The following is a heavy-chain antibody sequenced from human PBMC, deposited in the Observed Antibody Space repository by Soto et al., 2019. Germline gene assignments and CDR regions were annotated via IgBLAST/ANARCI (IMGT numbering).Heavy chain of an antibody. D-gene: IGHD2-2*01. CDR3: AKARCSTTNCYVPDY. CDR2: ISGSGGSP. CDR1: GFTFSTYT. Sequence: GGSLRLSCGASGFTFSTYTMSWVRRAPGEGLEWVSAISGSGGSPSYADSVQGRFSISRDNPKKTLYLQMNSLRAEDTAVYYCAKARCSTTNCYVPDYWGQGTLVTV. J-gene: IGHJ4*02. V-gene: IGHV3-23*01.